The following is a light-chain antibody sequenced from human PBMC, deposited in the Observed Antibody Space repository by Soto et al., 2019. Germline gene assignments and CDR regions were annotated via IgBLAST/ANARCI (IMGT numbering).Light chain of an antibody. CDR2: KTS. V-gene: IGKV1-5*03. Sequence: DIQMTQSPSTLSASVGDRVTITCRARQNIVNWLAWYQQKPGKAPNRLIYKTSTLQRGVPSRFSGSGSGTEFTLTISSLQPDDFATYYCQQYDSHPMYTFGQGTKVDIK. CDR1: QNIVNW. CDR3: QQYDSHPMYT. J-gene: IGKJ2*01.